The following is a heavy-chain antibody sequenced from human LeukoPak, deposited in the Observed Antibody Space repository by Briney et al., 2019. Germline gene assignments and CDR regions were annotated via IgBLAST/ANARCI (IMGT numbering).Heavy chain of an antibody. D-gene: IGHD5-24*01. Sequence: PSQTLSLTCAVSGGSISSGGYSWSWIRQPPGKGLEWIGYIYHSGSTYYNPSLKSRVTISVDTSKNQFSLKLSSVTAADTAVYYCARDRAPRDGYSHFDYWGQGTLVTVSS. V-gene: IGHV4-30-2*01. CDR2: IYHSGST. CDR3: ARDRAPRDGYSHFDY. CDR1: GGSISSGGYS. J-gene: IGHJ4*02.